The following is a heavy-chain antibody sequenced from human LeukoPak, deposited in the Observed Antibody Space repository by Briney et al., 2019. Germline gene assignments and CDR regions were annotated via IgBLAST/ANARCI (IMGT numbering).Heavy chain of an antibody. Sequence: SEALSLTCAVYGGSFSGYYWSWLRQPPGKGLEWIGEINHSGSTNYNPSLKSRVTISVDTSKNQFSLKLSSVTAADTAVYYCAREDYDILTGYFSGFDYWGQGTLVTVSS. CDR3: AREDYDILTGYFSGFDY. CDR2: INHSGST. V-gene: IGHV4-34*01. J-gene: IGHJ4*02. CDR1: GGSFSGYY. D-gene: IGHD3-9*01.